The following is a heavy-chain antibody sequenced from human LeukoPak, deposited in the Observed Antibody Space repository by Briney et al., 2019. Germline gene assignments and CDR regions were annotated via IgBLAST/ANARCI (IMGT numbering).Heavy chain of an antibody. CDR2: IRTKANTYAT. CDR1: GFTFSGSS. Sequence: GGSLRLSCAASGFTFSGSSIHWVRQASGKGLEWVGLIRTKANTYATAYAASVTGRFTISRDDSKDTSYLQMNSLKTEDTALYFCTTSYSGNSWYDWFGPWGQGTLVTVSS. J-gene: IGHJ5*02. V-gene: IGHV3-73*01. D-gene: IGHD6-13*01. CDR3: TTSYSGNSWYDWFGP.